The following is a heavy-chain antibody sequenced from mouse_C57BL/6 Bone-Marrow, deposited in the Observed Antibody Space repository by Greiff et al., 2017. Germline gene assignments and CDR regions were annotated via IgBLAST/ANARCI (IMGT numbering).Heavy chain of an antibody. CDR1: GYAFSSSW. CDR3: ARTGGY. CDR2: IYPGDGDT. V-gene: IGHV1-82*01. J-gene: IGHJ3*01. Sequence: QVHVKQSGPELVKPGASVKISCKASGYAFSSSWMNWVKQRPGKGLEWIGRIYPGDGDTNYNGKFKGKATLTADKSSSTAYIQLSSLTSEDSAVYFCARTGGYWGQGTLVTVSA.